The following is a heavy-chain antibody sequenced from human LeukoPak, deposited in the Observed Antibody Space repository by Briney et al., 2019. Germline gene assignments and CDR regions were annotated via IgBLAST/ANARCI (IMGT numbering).Heavy chain of an antibody. J-gene: IGHJ4*02. V-gene: IGHV3-21*01. CDR2: ISSSSSYI. D-gene: IGHD1-26*01. CDR3: ARIWDGYSGSDY. Sequence: PGGSLRLSCAASGFTFSCYSMNWVRQAPGKGLEWVSSISSSSSYIYYADSVKGRFTISRDNAKNSLYLQMNSLRAEDTAVYYCARIWDGYSGSDYWGQGTLVTVSS. CDR1: GFTFSCYS.